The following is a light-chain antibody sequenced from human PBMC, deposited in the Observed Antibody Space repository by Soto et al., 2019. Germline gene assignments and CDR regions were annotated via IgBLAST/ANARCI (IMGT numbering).Light chain of an antibody. CDR2: GAS. V-gene: IGKV1-6*02. Sequence: AIQMTQSPSSLSASIGDRVTISCRASQAIRNELAWYQQKPGEAPKILVYGASSLLGDDPSRFSARGSGTEFSLTISGLQPEDFATYYCLQHYTYPWTFGQGT. CDR3: LQHYTYPWT. J-gene: IGKJ2*02. CDR1: QAIRNE.